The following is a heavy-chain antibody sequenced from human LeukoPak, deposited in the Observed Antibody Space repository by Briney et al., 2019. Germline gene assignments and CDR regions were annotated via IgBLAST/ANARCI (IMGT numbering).Heavy chain of an antibody. V-gene: IGHV3-7*01. Sequence: GGSLRLSCAASGFTFSNYGMHWVRQAPGKGLEWVANIKQDGSEKYYMDSVKGRFTISRDNAKNSLYLQMNSLRAEDTAVYYCASLGEFDYWGQGTLVTVSS. CDR2: IKQDGSEK. CDR3: ASLGEFDY. CDR1: GFTFSNYG. J-gene: IGHJ4*02. D-gene: IGHD3-10*01.